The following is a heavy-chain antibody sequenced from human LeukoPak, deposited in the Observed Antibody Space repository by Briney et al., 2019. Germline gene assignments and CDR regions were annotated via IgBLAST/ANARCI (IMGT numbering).Heavy chain of an antibody. CDR2: ISNSGSTI. Sequence: PGGALRLSCAASGFTFSSYSMNGVRQAPGKGVEWVACISNSGSTIYYPASVKSRFTISRDNAKNSLYLQMNSLRAEDTAMYYCARDHSSDWYSLVVTSENFQHWGQGTLVTVSS. CDR3: ARDHSSDWYSLVVTSENFQH. D-gene: IGHD6-19*01. J-gene: IGHJ1*01. CDR1: GFTFSSYS. V-gene: IGHV3-48*01.